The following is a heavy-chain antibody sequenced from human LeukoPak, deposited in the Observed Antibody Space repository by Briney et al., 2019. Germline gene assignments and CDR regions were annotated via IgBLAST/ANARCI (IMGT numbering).Heavy chain of an antibody. J-gene: IGHJ6*02. V-gene: IGHV4-4*02. CDR1: GGSISSSNW. D-gene: IGHD1-14*01. CDR3: ARDLSGPLRGMDV. Sequence: SETLSLTCAVSGGSISSSNWWSWVRQPPGKGLEWIGEIYHSGSTNYNPSLKSRVTISVDKSKNRFSLKLSSVTAADTAVYYCARDLSGPLRGMDVWGQGTTVTVSS. CDR2: IYHSGST.